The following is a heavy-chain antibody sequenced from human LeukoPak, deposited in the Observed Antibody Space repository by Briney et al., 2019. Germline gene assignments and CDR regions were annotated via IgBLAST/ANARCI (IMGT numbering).Heavy chain of an antibody. V-gene: IGHV3-30*02. CDR2: IRYDGSNK. Sequence: GGSLRLSCAASGFTFSSYGMHRVRQAPGKGLEWVAFIRYDGSNKYYADSVKGRFTISRDNSKNTLYLQMNSLRAEDTAVYYCAKDLIRAMGAFDIWGQGTMVTVSS. CDR1: GFTFSSYG. J-gene: IGHJ3*02. D-gene: IGHD3-10*01. CDR3: AKDLIRAMGAFDI.